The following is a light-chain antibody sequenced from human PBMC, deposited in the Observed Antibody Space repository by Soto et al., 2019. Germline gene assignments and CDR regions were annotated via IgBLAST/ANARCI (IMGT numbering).Light chain of an antibody. CDR2: IAS. V-gene: IGKV1-12*01. CDR3: QQSKTFPLT. J-gene: IGKJ4*01. CDR1: QDINSW. Sequence: DIQMTQNPSSVSASVGDRVTITCRASQDINSWLTWYQQKPGKAPKVLIYIASRLQSGVPSRFSGRGSGTDFSLTISNLQPEDFATYFCQQSKTFPLTFGGGTKV.